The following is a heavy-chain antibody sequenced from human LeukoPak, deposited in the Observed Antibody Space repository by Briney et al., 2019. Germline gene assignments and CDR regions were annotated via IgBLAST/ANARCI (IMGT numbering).Heavy chain of an antibody. CDR1: GGSFSGYY. Sequence: SETLSLTCAVYGGSFSGYYWSWIRQPPGKGLEWIGEINHSGSTNYNPSLKSRVTMSVDTSKNQFSLKLSSVTAADTAVYYCARDRGDYYGSGKHTRGYYYYGMDVWGQGTTVTVSS. J-gene: IGHJ6*02. CDR2: INHSGST. V-gene: IGHV4-34*01. D-gene: IGHD3-10*01. CDR3: ARDRGDYYGSGKHTRGYYYYGMDV.